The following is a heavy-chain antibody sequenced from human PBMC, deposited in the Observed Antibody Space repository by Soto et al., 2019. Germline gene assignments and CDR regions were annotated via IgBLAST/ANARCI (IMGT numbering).Heavy chain of an antibody. V-gene: IGHV1-8*01. D-gene: IGHD4-17*01. J-gene: IGHJ4*01. CDR2: MNPKSGST. Sequence: QVQLVQSGAEVKKPGASVKVSCKTSGYTFTRYDINWVRQATGQGLEWMGWMNPKSGSTGSSQRFQGRITMTRDTSISTAYMELSSLRSEDTAMYDCGRSDGDLDYWGQGTLVTVSS. CDR3: GRSDGDLDY. CDR1: GYTFTRYD.